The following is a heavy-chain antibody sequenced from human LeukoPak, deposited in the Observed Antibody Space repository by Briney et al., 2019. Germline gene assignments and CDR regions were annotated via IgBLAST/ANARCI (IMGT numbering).Heavy chain of an antibody. V-gene: IGHV3-66*02. CDR2: IYSGGST. J-gene: IGHJ3*02. D-gene: IGHD1-26*01. Sequence: PGGSLRLSCAASGFTVSSNYMSWVRQAPGKGLEWVSVIYSGGSTYYADSVKGRFTISRENSKNTLYLQMNSMRAEDTAVYYCARDLSLVKRVVGSDIWGQGSMVTVSS. CDR3: ARDLSLVKRVVGSDI. CDR1: GFTVSSNY.